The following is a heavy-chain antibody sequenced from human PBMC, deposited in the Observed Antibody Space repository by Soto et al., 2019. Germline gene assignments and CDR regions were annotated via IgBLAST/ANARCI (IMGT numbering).Heavy chain of an antibody. J-gene: IGHJ3*02. CDR3: ARGPNRRDNIVDTMVAFDI. CDR1: GGSFSGYY. D-gene: IGHD5-12*01. V-gene: IGHV4-34*01. Sequence: SETLSLTCAVYGGSFSGYYWSWIRQPPGKGLEWIGEINHSGSTNYNPSLKSRVTISVDTSKNQFSLKLSSVTAADTAVYYCARGPNRRDNIVDTMVAFDIWGQGTMV. CDR2: INHSGST.